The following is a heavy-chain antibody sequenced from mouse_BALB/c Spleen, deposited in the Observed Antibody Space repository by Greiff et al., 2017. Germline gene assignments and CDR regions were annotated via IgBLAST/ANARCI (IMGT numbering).Heavy chain of an antibody. J-gene: IGHJ4*01. D-gene: IGHD1-2*01. V-gene: IGHV3-2*02. CDR3: ARSSASYAMDY. Sequence: EVKLQESGPGLVKPSQSLSLTCTVTGYSITSDYAWTWIRQFPGNKLEWMGYISYSGSTSYNPSLKSRISITRDTSKNQFFLQLNSVTTEDTATYYCARSSASYAMDYWGQGTSVTVSS. CDR1: GYSITSDYA. CDR2: ISYSGST.